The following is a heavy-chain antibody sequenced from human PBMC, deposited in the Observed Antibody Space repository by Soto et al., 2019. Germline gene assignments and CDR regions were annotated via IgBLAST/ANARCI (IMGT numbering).Heavy chain of an antibody. Sequence: SETLSLTCAVSGGSISSSNWWSWVRQPPGKGLEWIGEIYHSGSTNYNPSLKSRVTISVDKSKNQFSLKLSSVTAADTAVYYCARQDTAMATFFDYWGQGTLVTVSS. CDR3: ARQDTAMATFFDY. V-gene: IGHV4-4*02. D-gene: IGHD5-18*01. CDR2: IYHSGST. J-gene: IGHJ4*02. CDR1: GGSISSSNW.